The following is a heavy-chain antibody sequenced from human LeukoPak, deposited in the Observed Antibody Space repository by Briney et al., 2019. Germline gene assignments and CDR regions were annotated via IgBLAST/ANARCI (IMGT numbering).Heavy chain of an antibody. J-gene: IGHJ4*02. V-gene: IGHV5-51*01. D-gene: IGHD4-17*01. CDR1: GYSFTTYW. CDR2: IDPRDSNT. Sequence: GESLKISCEGSGYSFTTYWIGWVRQMPGKGLEWMGLIDPRDSNTRYSPSFQGQVTISADKSISTAYLQWSSLKASDSAMYCCARFRDYGDYIFDSWGQGTLVTVSS. CDR3: ARFRDYGDYIFDS.